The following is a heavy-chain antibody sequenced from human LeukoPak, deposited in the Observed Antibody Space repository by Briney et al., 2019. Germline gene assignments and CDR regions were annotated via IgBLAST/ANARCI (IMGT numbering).Heavy chain of an antibody. CDR2: ISWNGDRT. Sequence: GGSLRLSCVGSGFTFGEYGMHWVRQAPGKGLEWVSLISWNGDRTYYADSVKGRFTISRDNSKNSLYLQMNSLRAEDTALYYCAKDMLLFDSNNYPPLALDYWGQGTLAIVSS. D-gene: IGHD3-22*01. V-gene: IGHV3-43D*03. CDR3: AKDMLLFDSNNYPPLALDY. J-gene: IGHJ4*02. CDR1: GFTFGEYG.